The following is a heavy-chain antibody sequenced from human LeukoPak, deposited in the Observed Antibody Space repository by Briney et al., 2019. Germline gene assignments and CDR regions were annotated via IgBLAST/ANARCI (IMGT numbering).Heavy chain of an antibody. CDR1: SGSISTSNYY. CDR3: ARVVSGYDV. CDR2: IFYSGST. V-gene: IGHV4-39*07. J-gene: IGHJ4*02. Sequence: PSETLSLTCTVSSGSISTSNYYRGWVRQPPGKALEWIGNIFYSGSTYYSPSLKSRVTISLDTSRNQFSLKLNSVTAADTAVYYCARVVSGYDVWGQGTLVTVSS. D-gene: IGHD5-12*01.